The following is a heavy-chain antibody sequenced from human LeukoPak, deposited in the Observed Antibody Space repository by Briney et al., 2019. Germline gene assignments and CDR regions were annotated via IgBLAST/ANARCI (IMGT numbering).Heavy chain of an antibody. V-gene: IGHV1-3*03. CDR3: TRGGLIRGTLNSLIAFDL. D-gene: IGHD3-10*01. J-gene: IGHJ3*01. CDR2: IKDGNGNT. CDR1: GYTFTSYV. Sequence: ASVKVSCKSSGYTFTSYVIHWIRQAPGQRFEWMGWIKDGNGNTEYSLEFQGRATITRAKSATTAYMELNSLRCEDMAGYCCTRGGLIRGTLNSLIAFDLWGQGIMVTVSS.